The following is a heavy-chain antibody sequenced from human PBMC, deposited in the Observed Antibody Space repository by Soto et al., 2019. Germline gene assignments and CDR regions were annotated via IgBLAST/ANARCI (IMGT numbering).Heavy chain of an antibody. CDR1: GYSISSGYY. V-gene: IGHV4-38-2*01. CDR2: IYHSGST. CDR3: ARGRSGYSYGKYWYFDL. J-gene: IGHJ2*01. Sequence: SETLSLTCAVSGYSISSGYYWGWIRQPPGKGLEWIGSIYHSGSTYYNPSLKSRVAISVDTSKNQFSLKLSSVTAADTAVYYCARGRSGYSYGKYWYFDLWGRGTLVTVSS. D-gene: IGHD5-18*01.